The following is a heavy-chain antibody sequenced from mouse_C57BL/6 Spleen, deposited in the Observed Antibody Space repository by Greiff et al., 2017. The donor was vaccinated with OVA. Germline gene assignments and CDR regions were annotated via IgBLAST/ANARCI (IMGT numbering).Heavy chain of an antibody. D-gene: IGHD2-12*01. V-gene: IGHV3-6*01. CDR2: ISYDGSN. J-gene: IGHJ4*01. CDR3: ARGNYNAMDY. CDR1: GYSITSGYY. Sequence: EVQVVESGPGLVKPSQSLSLTCSVTGYSITSGYYWNWIRQFPGNKLEWMGYISYDGSNNYNPSLKNRISITRDTSKNQFFLKLNSVTTEDTATYYCARGNYNAMDYWGQGTSVTVSS.